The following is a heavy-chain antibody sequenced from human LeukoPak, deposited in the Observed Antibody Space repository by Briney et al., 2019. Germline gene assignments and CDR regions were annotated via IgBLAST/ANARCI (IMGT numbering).Heavy chain of an antibody. Sequence: PSQTLSLTCTVSGGSISSGSYYWSWIRQPAGKGLEWIGHIYTSGSTNYNPSLKSRVTISVDTSKNQFSLKLSSATAADTAVYYCARVKGYALDYWGQGTLVTVSS. CDR2: IYTSGST. CDR3: ARVKGYALDY. V-gene: IGHV4-61*09. D-gene: IGHD5-12*01. J-gene: IGHJ4*02. CDR1: GGSISSGSYY.